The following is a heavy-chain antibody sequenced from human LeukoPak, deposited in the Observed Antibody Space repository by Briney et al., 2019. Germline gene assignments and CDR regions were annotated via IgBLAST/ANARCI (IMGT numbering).Heavy chain of an antibody. V-gene: IGHV3-9*01. CDR3: AKPRHTYYYDSSGYYFDY. CDR2: INWNSGST. D-gene: IGHD3-22*01. J-gene: IGHJ4*02. CDR1: GFTFDDYA. Sequence: GGSLRLSCAASGFTFDDYAMHWVRQAPGKSLEWVSGINWNSGSTGYADSVKGRFTISRDNAKNSLYLQMNSLRAEDTALYYCAKPRHTYYYDSSGYYFDYWGQGTLVTVSS.